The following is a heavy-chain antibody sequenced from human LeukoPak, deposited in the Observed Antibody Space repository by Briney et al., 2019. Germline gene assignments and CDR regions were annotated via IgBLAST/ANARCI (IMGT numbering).Heavy chain of an antibody. J-gene: IGHJ4*02. D-gene: IGHD3-22*01. V-gene: IGHV3-7*01. Sequence: GGSLRLSCAASGFTFSSYWMTWVRQAPGKGLEWVANIREDGSDKNYVDSVKGRFTISRDNAKNSLYLQMNSLRPEDTAVYYCARGGGDYYGPSAYYYLAAYWGQGTLVTVSS. CDR3: ARGGGDYYGPSAYYYLAAY. CDR1: GFTFSSYW. CDR2: IREDGSDK.